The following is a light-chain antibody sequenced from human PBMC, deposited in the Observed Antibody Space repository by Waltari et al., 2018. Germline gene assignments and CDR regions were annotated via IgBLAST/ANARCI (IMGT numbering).Light chain of an antibody. Sequence: DIQMTQSPSTLSASVGDRVTTTCRASNNINSWLAWYQQKPGKDPKHLIYTASSLTMGVRSRFSGSGSGTEFTLTISSLQPADFATYFCQHYNTYPSTFGQGTRVEIK. CDR1: NNINSW. J-gene: IGKJ1*01. CDR3: QHYNTYPST. V-gene: IGKV1-5*03. CDR2: TAS.